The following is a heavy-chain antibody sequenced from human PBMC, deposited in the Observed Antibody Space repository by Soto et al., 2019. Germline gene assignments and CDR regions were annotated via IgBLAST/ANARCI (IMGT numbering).Heavy chain of an antibody. CDR2: IKSKTDGGTT. D-gene: IGHD5-18*01. Sequence: EVQLVESGGGLVKPGGSLRLSCAASGFTFSNAWMNWVRQAPGKGLEWVGRIKSKTDGGTTDYAAPVKGRFTISRDDSKNTMYLQMNIVKAEDTAVYYCTTVSRAWIQLGFDYNGMDVWGQATTVTVSS. J-gene: IGHJ6*02. CDR1: GFTFSNAW. CDR3: TTVSRAWIQLGFDYNGMDV. V-gene: IGHV3-15*07.